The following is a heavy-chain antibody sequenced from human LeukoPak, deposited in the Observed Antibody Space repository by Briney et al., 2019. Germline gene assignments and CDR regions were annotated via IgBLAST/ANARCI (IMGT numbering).Heavy chain of an antibody. D-gene: IGHD5-12*01. CDR1: GLTFSSYA. J-gene: IGHJ3*02. V-gene: IGHV3-30-3*01. CDR3: AKEEWLPKNDAFDI. Sequence: GGSLSLFRAASGLTFSSYAMQWVRQAPGKGLGWVAVISYDGSNKYYADSVKGRFTISRDNTKNTLYLQMNSLIAEDTAVYYCAKEEWLPKNDAFDIWGQGTMVTVSS. CDR2: ISYDGSNK.